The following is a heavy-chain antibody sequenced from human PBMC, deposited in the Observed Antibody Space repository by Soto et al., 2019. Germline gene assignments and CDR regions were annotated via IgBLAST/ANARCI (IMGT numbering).Heavy chain of an antibody. Sequence: PSETLSLTCTVSGGSISSGGYYWSWIRQHPGKGLEWIGYIYYSGSTYYKPSLKSRVTISVDTSKNQFSLKLSSVTAADTAVYYCARGQSPADNWFDPWGQGTLVTVSS. CDR2: IYYSGST. CDR1: GGSISSGGYY. V-gene: IGHV4-31*03. CDR3: ARGQSPADNWFDP. J-gene: IGHJ5*02.